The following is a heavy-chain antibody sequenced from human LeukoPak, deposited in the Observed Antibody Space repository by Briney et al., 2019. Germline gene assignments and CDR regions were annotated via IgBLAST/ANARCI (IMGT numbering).Heavy chain of an antibody. CDR1: GFTFSSYA. CDR2: ISSNGGST. CDR3: ARASLEAISGWYFDY. Sequence: GASLRLSCAASGFTFSSYAMHWVRQAPGKGLEYVSAISSNGGSTYNANSVKGRFTISRDNSKNTLYLQMNSLRAEDTAVYYCARASLEAISGWYFDYWGQGALVTVSS. J-gene: IGHJ4*02. V-gene: IGHV3-64*01. D-gene: IGHD6-19*01.